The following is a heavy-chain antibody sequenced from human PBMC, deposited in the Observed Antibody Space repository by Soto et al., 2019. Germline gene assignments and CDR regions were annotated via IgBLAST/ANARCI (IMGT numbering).Heavy chain of an antibody. V-gene: IGHV3-23*01. CDR1: GFTLTSYA. CDR2: LSGGNT. J-gene: IGHJ4*02. D-gene: IGHD6-19*01. Sequence: DVQLLESGGALVQPGGSLRLSCAASGFTLTSYAMRWVRQAPGKGLEWVSTLSGGNTYYADSVKGRFTISRDNSENTLYLQMISLRVEDMAIYYCAKGPHSSAWHYFDYWGQGTLITVSS. CDR3: AKGPHSSAWHYFDY.